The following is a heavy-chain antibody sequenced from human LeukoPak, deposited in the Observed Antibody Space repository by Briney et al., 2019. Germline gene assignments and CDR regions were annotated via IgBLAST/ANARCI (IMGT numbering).Heavy chain of an antibody. CDR2: INSDNGNT. D-gene: IGHD2/OR15-2a*01. Sequence: ASVKVSCKASEYTFTTYAIHWVRQAPGQRLEWMGWINSDNGNTKYSQKFQGRVTMTRNTSISTAYMELSSLRSEDTAVYYCARDFSDIWGQGTMVTASS. CDR3: ARDFSDI. J-gene: IGHJ3*02. CDR1: EYTFTTYA. V-gene: IGHV1-3*04.